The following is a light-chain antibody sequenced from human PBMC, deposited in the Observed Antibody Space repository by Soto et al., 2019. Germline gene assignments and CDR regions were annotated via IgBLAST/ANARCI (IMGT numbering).Light chain of an antibody. CDR3: QQYNSYSLT. CDR1: QRISSW. CDR2: DAS. Sequence: DIQMTQSPSTLSASVGDRVTITCRASQRISSWLAWYQQKPVKAPKLLIYDASSLESGVPSRFSGSGSGTEFTLTISSLQPDDFATYYCQQYNSYSLTFGQGTKVDIK. V-gene: IGKV1-5*01. J-gene: IGKJ1*01.